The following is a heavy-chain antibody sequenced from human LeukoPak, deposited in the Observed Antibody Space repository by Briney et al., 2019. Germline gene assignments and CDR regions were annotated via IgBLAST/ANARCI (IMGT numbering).Heavy chain of an antibody. CDR2: INPNSGGT. Sequence: GASVKVPCKSSGYTFIDYYIHWVRQAPGQGLEWMGWINPNSGGTNYAQKFQGRVTMTRDTSISTAYMELSRLRSDDTAVYYCARLYYDILTGYPTFDYWGQGTLVTVSS. CDR3: ARLYYDILTGYPTFDY. D-gene: IGHD3-9*01. V-gene: IGHV1-2*02. J-gene: IGHJ4*02. CDR1: GYTFIDYY.